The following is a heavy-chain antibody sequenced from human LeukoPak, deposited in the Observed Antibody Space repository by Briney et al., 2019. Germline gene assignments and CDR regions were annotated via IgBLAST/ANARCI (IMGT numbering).Heavy chain of an antibody. CDR1: GYTFTSYG. Sequence: ASVKVSCKASGYTFTSYGISWVRQAPGQGLEWMGWISAYNGNTNYAQKFQGRVTITRNTSISTAYMELSSLRSEDTAVYYCARGQGYSYGFDYWGQGTLVTVSS. D-gene: IGHD5-18*01. CDR2: ISAYNGNT. CDR3: ARGQGYSYGFDY. V-gene: IGHV1-18*01. J-gene: IGHJ4*02.